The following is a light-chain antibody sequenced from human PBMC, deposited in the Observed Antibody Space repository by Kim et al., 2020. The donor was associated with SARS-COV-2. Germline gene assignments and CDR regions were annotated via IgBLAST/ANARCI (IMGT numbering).Light chain of an antibody. CDR1: QGISNY. CDR3: QKYNSAPDT. Sequence: DIPMTQSPASLSASVGDRATITCRASQGISNYLAWYQQKPGKVPKLLIYAASTLQSGVPSRFSGSGSGTEFTLTISSLQPEDVATYYCQKYNSAPDTFGPGTKVDIK. CDR2: AAS. V-gene: IGKV1-27*01. J-gene: IGKJ3*01.